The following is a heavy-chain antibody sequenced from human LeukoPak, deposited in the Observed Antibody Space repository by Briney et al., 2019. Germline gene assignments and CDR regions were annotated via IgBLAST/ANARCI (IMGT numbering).Heavy chain of an antibody. D-gene: IGHD2-2*01. J-gene: IGHJ3*02. V-gene: IGHV4-59*01. CDR1: GGSISSYY. Sequence: PSETLSLTCTVSGGSISSYYWSWIRQPPGKGLEWIGYIYYSGSTSYNPSLKSRVTISVDTSKNQFSLKLSSVTAADTAVYYCARDPGYCSSTSCYYDIWGQGTMVTVSS. CDR2: IYYSGST. CDR3: ARDPGYCSSTSCYYDI.